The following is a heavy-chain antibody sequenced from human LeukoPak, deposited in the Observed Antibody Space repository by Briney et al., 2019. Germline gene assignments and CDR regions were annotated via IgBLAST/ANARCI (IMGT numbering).Heavy chain of an antibody. CDR3: ARVGYGDYDFDY. CDR2: ISSSGSTI. D-gene: IGHD4-17*01. J-gene: IGHJ4*02. V-gene: IGHV3-48*03. CDR1: GFTFSSYE. Sequence: GGSLRLSCAASGFTFSSYEMNWVRQAPGKGLEWVSYISSSGSTIYYADSVKGRFTISRDNAKNSLYLQMNSLRAEDTAVYYCARVGYGDYDFDYWGQGTLVTVSS.